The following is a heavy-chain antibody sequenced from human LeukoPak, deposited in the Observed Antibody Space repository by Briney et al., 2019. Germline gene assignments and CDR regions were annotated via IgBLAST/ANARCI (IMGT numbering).Heavy chain of an antibody. D-gene: IGHD5-18*01. Sequence: SEPLSLTCTVSGGSISNSSYYWGWIRQPPGKGLEWLGSIYYSWSTYYNPSLKIRVTISVDTSKNQFSLKLSSVTATDTAVYYCARLKWIQLWLGSNWFDPWGQGTLVTVSS. V-gene: IGHV4-39*01. CDR3: ARLKWIQLWLGSNWFDP. CDR2: IYYSWST. J-gene: IGHJ5*02. CDR1: GGSISNSSYY.